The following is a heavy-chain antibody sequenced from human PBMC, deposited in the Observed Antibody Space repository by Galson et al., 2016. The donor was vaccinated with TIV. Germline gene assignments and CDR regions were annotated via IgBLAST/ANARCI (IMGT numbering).Heavy chain of an antibody. V-gene: IGHV3-23*01. Sequence: SLRLSCAASGFAFNFYVMTWVRQGPGRGLEWVSTISLTGSHTYYADSVKGRFTISRDNSKSTMYLQMSSLRAEDTAEYYCAKSGQSGAYSWDALDVWGQGTTVTVSS. J-gene: IGHJ3*01. CDR2: ISLTGSHT. CDR1: GFAFNFYV. CDR3: AKSGQSGAYSWDALDV. D-gene: IGHD1-26*01.